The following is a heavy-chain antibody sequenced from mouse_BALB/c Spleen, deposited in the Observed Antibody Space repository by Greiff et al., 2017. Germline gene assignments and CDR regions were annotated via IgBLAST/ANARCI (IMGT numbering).Heavy chain of an antibody. CDR3: ARDGYGKGLAY. D-gene: IGHD2-1*01. J-gene: IGHJ3*01. Sequence: VKLMESGAELARPGASVKLSCKASGYTFTSYWMQWVKQRPGQGLEWIGAIYPGDGDTRYTQKFKGKATLTADKSSSTAYMQLSSLASEDSAVYYCARDGYGKGLAYWGQGTLVTVSA. CDR2: IYPGDGDT. CDR1: GYTFTSYW. V-gene: IGHV1-87*01.